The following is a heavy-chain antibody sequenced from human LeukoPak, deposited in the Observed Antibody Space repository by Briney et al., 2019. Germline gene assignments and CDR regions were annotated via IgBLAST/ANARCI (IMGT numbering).Heavy chain of an antibody. Sequence: SVKVSCKASGGTFSSYAISWVRQAPGQGLEWMGGIIPIFATANYAQKFQGRVTITTDESTSTAYMELSSLRSEDTAVYYCARAPNYYDSSGYYYWGQGTLVTVSS. CDR3: ARAPNYYDSSGYYY. V-gene: IGHV1-69*05. CDR2: IIPIFATA. CDR1: GGTFSSYA. J-gene: IGHJ4*02. D-gene: IGHD3-22*01.